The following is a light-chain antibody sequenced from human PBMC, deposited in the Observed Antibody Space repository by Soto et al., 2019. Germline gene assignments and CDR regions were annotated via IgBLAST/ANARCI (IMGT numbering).Light chain of an antibody. CDR3: ATWDDSLSGWV. CDR2: RNN. J-gene: IGLJ3*02. CDR1: SSNIGRNY. Sequence: QSVLTQPPSASGTPGQRVTISCSGSSSNIGRNYVYWYQQFPGTAPKLLIYRNNQRPSGVPDRFSGSESGTSASLAISGLRSEDEADSYCATWDDSLSGWVFGGGTKLTVL. V-gene: IGLV1-47*01.